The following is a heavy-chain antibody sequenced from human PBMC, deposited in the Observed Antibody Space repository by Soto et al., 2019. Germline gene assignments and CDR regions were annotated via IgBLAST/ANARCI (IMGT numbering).Heavy chain of an antibody. Sequence: GSLRLSCVVSGLNFSNAWMNWVRQAPGKGLEWVGRIKSKTDGGTTDYAVPVKGRFTISRDDSKDTLYLQTNSLKTEDTAVYYCTTEFYGRRNWGPGTLVTVSS. D-gene: IGHD3-10*01. CDR3: TTEFYGRRN. J-gene: IGHJ4*02. CDR1: GLNFSNAW. V-gene: IGHV3-15*07. CDR2: IKSKTDGGTT.